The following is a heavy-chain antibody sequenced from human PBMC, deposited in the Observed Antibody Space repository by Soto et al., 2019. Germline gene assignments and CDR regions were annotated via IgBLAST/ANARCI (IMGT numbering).Heavy chain of an antibody. CDR1: GYTFTSYY. CDR2: INPSGGST. Sequence: EASVKVSCKASGYTFTSYYMHWVRQAPGQGLEWMGIINPSGGSTSYAQKFQGRVTMTRDTSTSTVYMELSSLRSEDTAVYYCARGPAETYSSSSIPYFDYWGQGTLVTVSS. J-gene: IGHJ4*02. D-gene: IGHD6-6*01. CDR3: ARGPAETYSSSSIPYFDY. V-gene: IGHV1-46*01.